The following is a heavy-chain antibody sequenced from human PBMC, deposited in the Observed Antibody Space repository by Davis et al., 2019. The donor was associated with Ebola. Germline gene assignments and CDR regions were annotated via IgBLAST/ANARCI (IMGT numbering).Heavy chain of an antibody. CDR3: ARAPTTTRYSSRSSWFDP. CDR2: MNPNSGNT. J-gene: IGHJ5*02. V-gene: IGHV1-8*01. D-gene: IGHD6-19*01. Sequence: AASVKVSCKASGYTFTSYDINWVRQATGQGLEWMGWMNPNSGNTGYAQKFQGRVTMTRNTSISTAYMELSSLRSEDTAVYYCARAPTTTRYSSRSSWFDPWGQGTLVTVSS. CDR1: GYTFTSYD.